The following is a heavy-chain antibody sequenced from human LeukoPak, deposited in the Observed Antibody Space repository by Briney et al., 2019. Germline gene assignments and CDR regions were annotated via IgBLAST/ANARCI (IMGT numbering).Heavy chain of an antibody. J-gene: IGHJ4*02. D-gene: IGHD5-18*01. CDR2: IYPSGNT. CDR3: ARVEATATAYFDS. Sequence: PSQTLSLTCTVSGDSVSSGGYYWSWLRQPAGKGLEWIGRIYPSGNTNYNPSLESRVTISMDTSKNPFSLKLSSVTAADTAVYYCARVEATATAYFDSWGQGTLVTVSS. CDR1: GDSVSSGGYY. V-gene: IGHV4-61*02.